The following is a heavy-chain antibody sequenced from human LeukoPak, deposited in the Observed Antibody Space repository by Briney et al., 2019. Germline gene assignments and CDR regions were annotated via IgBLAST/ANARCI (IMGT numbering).Heavy chain of an antibody. J-gene: IGHJ4*02. V-gene: IGHV3-48*03. CDR3: AKVANYYYGSESYYFFEH. CDR1: GFTFSSYD. Sequence: GGSLRLSCAAFGFTFSSYDMTWVRQAPGKGLEWVSYISNSGNTIYYADSVKGRFTISRDNAKNSLYLQMSSLRVEDTAVYYCAKVANYYYGSESYYFFEHWGQGTPVTASS. CDR2: ISNSGNTI. D-gene: IGHD3-10*01.